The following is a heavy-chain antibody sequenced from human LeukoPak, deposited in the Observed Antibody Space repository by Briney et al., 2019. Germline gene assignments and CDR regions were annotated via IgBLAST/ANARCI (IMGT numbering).Heavy chain of an antibody. J-gene: IGHJ3*02. CDR3: ARWAVGRWAGKYNDAFDI. V-gene: IGHV4-28*01. D-gene: IGHD1-14*01. Sequence: PSDTLSLTCAFSGYSNSSSNCWAWIRQPPGKGLEWIGYIYYSGSTYYNPSLKSRVTMSVDTSKNQFSLKLSSVTDVETPVYYCARWAVGRWAGKYNDAFDIWGQGTMVTVSS. CDR1: GYSNSSSNC. CDR2: IYYSGST.